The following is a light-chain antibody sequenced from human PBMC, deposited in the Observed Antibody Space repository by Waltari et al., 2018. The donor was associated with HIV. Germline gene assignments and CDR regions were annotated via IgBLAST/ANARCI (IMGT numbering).Light chain of an antibody. J-gene: IGLJ2*01. CDR3: ATWDDSLNGHVV. Sequence: QSVLTQPPSASGTPGQRVTISCSGSSSNIGANTVNWYQQIPGTAPKLLIYTNTQRPSGVPDRFSGSKSGTSASLAISGLQSEDEADYYCATWDDSLNGHVVFGGGTKLTVL. CDR2: TNT. CDR1: SSNIGANT. V-gene: IGLV1-44*01.